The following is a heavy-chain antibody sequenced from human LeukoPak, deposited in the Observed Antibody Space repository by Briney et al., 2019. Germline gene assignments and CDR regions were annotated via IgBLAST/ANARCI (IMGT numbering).Heavy chain of an antibody. D-gene: IGHD6-19*01. V-gene: IGHV1-18*01. J-gene: IGHJ3*02. CDR1: VYTFTSYG. Sequence: ASVKVSCKASVYTFTSYGISWVRQAPGQGLEWMGWISAYNGNTNYAQKLQGRVTMTTDTSTSTAYMELRSLRSDDTAVYYCARVASGWYEDAFDIWGQGTMVTVSS. CDR2: ISAYNGNT. CDR3: ARVASGWYEDAFDI.